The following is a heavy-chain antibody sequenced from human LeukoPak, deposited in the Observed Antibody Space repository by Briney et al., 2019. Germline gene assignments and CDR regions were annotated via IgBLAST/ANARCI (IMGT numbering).Heavy chain of an antibody. CDR2: IYYSGTT. J-gene: IGHJ1*01. CDR1: GGSISSYY. V-gene: IGHV4-59*08. Sequence: SETLSLTCTVSGGSISSYYWSWIRQPPGKGLEWIGYIYYSGTTNYNPSLKSRVTISVDTSKNQFSLKLSSVTAADTAVYYCARAYCGGDCYSAHFQHWGQGTLVTVSS. D-gene: IGHD2-21*02. CDR3: ARAYCGGDCYSAHFQH.